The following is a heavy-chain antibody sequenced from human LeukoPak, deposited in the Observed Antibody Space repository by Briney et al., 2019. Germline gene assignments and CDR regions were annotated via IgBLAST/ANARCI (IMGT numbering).Heavy chain of an antibody. CDR1: GFTFSSYA. D-gene: IGHD6-19*01. Sequence: PGGSLRLSCAASGFTFSSYAMHWVRQAPGKGLEWVAVISYDGSNKYYADSVKGRFTVSRDNSKNTLYLQMNSLRAEDTAVYYCARDGKYSSGHPNWFDPRGQGTLVTVSS. J-gene: IGHJ5*02. CDR3: ARDGKYSSGHPNWFDP. CDR2: ISYDGSNK. V-gene: IGHV3-30-3*01.